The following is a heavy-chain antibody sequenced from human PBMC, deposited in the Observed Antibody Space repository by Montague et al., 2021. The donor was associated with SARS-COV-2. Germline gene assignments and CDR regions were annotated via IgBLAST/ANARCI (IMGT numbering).Heavy chain of an antibody. CDR3: ARQKMGSVTIFGVVMLDSLFDP. J-gene: IGHJ5*02. CDR1: GGSISSSSYY. CDR2: IYYSGST. V-gene: IGHV4-39*01. Sequence: SETLSLTCTVSGGSISSSSYYWGWIRQPPGKGLEWIGNIYYSGSTYYNPSLKSRVTISVDTSKNQFSLKLSSVTAADTAVYYCARQKMGSVTIFGVVMLDSLFDPWGQGTLVTVSS. D-gene: IGHD3-3*01.